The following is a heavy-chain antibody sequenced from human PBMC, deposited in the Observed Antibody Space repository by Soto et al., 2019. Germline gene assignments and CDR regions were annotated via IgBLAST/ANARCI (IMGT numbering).Heavy chain of an antibody. Sequence: GGSLRLSCAASGFSFSAYGMHWVRQAPGKGLEWVALTSHDEGKKSYADSVKGRFTISRDNAKNSLYLQMNSLRDEDTAVYYCASSARNDYGDYDYYYYGIDVWGQGTTVTVSS. J-gene: IGHJ6*02. V-gene: IGHV3-30*03. D-gene: IGHD4-17*01. CDR1: GFSFSAYG. CDR3: ASSARNDYGDYDYYYYGIDV. CDR2: TSHDEGKK.